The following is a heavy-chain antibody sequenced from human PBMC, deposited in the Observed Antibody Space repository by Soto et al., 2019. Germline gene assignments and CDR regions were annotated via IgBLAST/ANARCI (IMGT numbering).Heavy chain of an antibody. V-gene: IGHV4-4*02. CDR2: ISHSGTT. J-gene: IGHJ6*02. Sequence: SETLSLTCAVSLVSISSGNWWSWVRQPPGRGLEYIGEISHSGTTNYNPSLESRLTISLDASKNQFSLKLSSVTAADTAVYYCAREGALLYGGNPDYYYTVGVWGQGTTVTVSS. D-gene: IGHD4-17*01. CDR1: LVSISSGNW. CDR3: AREGALLYGGNPDYYYTVGV.